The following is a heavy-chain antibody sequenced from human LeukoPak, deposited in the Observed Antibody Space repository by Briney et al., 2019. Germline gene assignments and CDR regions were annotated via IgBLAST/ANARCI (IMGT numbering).Heavy chain of an antibody. CDR1: GGTLSSYA. V-gene: IGHV1-69*13. Sequence: GASVKVSCKASGGTLSSYANSWVRQAPGQGLGWMGGIIPIFGTANYAQKFQGRVTITADESTSTAYMALSSLRSEDTAVYYCAREFRVFPDYWGQGTLVTVSS. CDR3: AREFRVFPDY. D-gene: IGHD3-10*01. CDR2: IIPIFGTA. J-gene: IGHJ4*02.